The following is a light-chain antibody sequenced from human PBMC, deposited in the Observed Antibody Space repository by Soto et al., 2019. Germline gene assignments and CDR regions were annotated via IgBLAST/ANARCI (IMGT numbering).Light chain of an antibody. J-gene: IGKJ1*01. CDR3: QQRSNWPTT. Sequence: IVLTQSPGTLSLSPWERATLSCRASQSVSSSYLAWYQQKPGQAPRLLIYDASNRATGIPARFSGSGSGTNFTLTISSLEPEDFAVYYCQQRSNWPTTFGQGTKVDIK. CDR1: QSVSSSY. CDR2: DAS. V-gene: IGKV3D-20*02.